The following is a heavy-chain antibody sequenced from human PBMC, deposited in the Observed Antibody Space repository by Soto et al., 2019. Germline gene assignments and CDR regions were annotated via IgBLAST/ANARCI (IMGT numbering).Heavy chain of an antibody. J-gene: IGHJ4*02. CDR3: ARRGRGAGTTIGYYFDY. CDR1: GGTFSSYA. Sequence: GASVKVSCKASGGTFSSYAISWVRQAPGQGLEWMGGIIPIFGTANYAQKFQGRVTITADESTSTAYMELSSLGSEDTAVYYWARRGRGAGTTIGYYFDYWGQGTLVTVSS. V-gene: IGHV1-69*13. CDR2: IIPIFGTA. D-gene: IGHD1-7*01.